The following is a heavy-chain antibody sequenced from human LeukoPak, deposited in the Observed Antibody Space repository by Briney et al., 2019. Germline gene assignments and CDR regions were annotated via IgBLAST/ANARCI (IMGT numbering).Heavy chain of an antibody. V-gene: IGHV3-30*18. J-gene: IGHJ4*02. Sequence: PGRSLRLSCAASGFTFSSYGMHWVRQAPGKGLEWVAVISYDGSNKYYADSVKGRFTISRDNSKNTLYLQMNSLRAEDTAVYYCAKDPVYSSGWYFGAFDYWGQGTLVTVSS. D-gene: IGHD6-19*01. CDR3: AKDPVYSSGWYFGAFDY. CDR2: ISYDGSNK. CDR1: GFTFSSYG.